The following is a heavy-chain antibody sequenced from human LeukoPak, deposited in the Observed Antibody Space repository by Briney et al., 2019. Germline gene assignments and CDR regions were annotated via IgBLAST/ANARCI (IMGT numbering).Heavy chain of an antibody. D-gene: IGHD3-22*01. Sequence: SETLSLTCTVSGGSISSSSYYWGWIRQPPGKGLEWIGSIYYSGSTYYNPSLKSRVTISVDTSKNQFSLKLSSVTAADTAVYYCARDHNSYDSSGYWFWGQGTLVTVSS. CDR3: ARDHNSYDSSGYWF. CDR1: GGSISSSSYY. V-gene: IGHV4-39*07. J-gene: IGHJ4*02. CDR2: IYYSGST.